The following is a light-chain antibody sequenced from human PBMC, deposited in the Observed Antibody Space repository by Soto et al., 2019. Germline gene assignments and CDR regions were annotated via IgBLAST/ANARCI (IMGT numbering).Light chain of an antibody. Sequence: EIVLTQSPATLSLSPGERATLSCRASQSVSRYLAWYQQKPGQAPRLLIYDASNRATGIPARFSGSGSGTDFALTISSLEPEDFAVYYCQQRSDLPWPFGHGTKVEIK. CDR3: QQRSDLPWP. V-gene: IGKV3-11*01. CDR1: QSVSRY. CDR2: DAS. J-gene: IGKJ1*01.